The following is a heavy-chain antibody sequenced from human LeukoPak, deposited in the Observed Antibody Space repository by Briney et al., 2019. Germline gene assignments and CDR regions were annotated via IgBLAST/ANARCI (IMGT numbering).Heavy chain of an antibody. CDR3: AKDRLHCSGGSCYSGYFDY. CDR1: GFTFSSYG. CDR2: IWYDGSNK. J-gene: IGHJ4*02. Sequence: GGSLRLSCAAYGFTFSSYGMHWVRQAPGKGLEWVAVIWYDGSNKYYADSVKGRFTISRDNSKNTLYLQMNSLRAEDTAVYYCAKDRLHCSGGSCYSGYFDYWGQGTLVTVSS. D-gene: IGHD2-15*01. V-gene: IGHV3-33*06.